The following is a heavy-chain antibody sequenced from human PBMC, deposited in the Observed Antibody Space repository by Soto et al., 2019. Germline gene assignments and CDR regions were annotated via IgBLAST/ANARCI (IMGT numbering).Heavy chain of an antibody. CDR1: GFTFSSYD. J-gene: IGHJ2*01. CDR2: ISIAGGR. Sequence: ESGGGLVQPGGSLRLSCAASGFTFSSYDMHWVRQVTGKGLEWVSGISIAGGRHYADSVKGRFSISRDNAKNSLYLEMNSLGAGDTAVYYCARELEIYGYWYFDLWGRGTLVTVSS. V-gene: IGHV3-13*01. D-gene: IGHD1-1*01. CDR3: ARELEIYGYWYFDL.